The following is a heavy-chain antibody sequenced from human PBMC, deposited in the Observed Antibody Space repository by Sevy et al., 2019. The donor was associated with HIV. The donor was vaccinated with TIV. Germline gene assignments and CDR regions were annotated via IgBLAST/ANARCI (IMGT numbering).Heavy chain of an antibody. CDR2: SSPRNGDT. J-gene: IGHJ4*02. CDR1: GYTFTGYY. D-gene: IGHD2-15*01. V-gene: IGHV1-2*06. Sequence: ASVKVSCKASGYTFTGYYIHWVRQAPGQGREWMGRSSPRNGDTDYAQKFQGRVTMTRDTSISAAYLDVTRLRSDDTATYYCARAYCSDGSCYEGAYWGQGTLVTVSS. CDR3: ARAYCSDGSCYEGAY.